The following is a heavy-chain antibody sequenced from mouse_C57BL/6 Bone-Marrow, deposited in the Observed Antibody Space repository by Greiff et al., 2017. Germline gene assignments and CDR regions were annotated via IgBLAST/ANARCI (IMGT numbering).Heavy chain of an antibody. CDR1: GYTFTSDT. J-gene: IGHJ2*01. D-gene: IGHD1-1*01. CDR3: ARGGSFDY. V-gene: IGHV1-4*01. CDR2: FITSSGYT. Sequence: QVQLQQSGAELARPGASVKMSCKASGYTFTSDTLRWLKQRPGGGLVWFGYFITSSGYTKYNQKFKDKATLTADKSSSTADMQLSSLTSEDSAGYYCARGGSFDYWGQGTTLTVSS.